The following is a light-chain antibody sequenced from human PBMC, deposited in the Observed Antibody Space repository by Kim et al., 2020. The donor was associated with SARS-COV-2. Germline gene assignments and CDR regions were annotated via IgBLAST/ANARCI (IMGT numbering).Light chain of an antibody. CDR3: NSRDSSGNHWV. CDR1: SLRTYY. CDR2: GKN. V-gene: IGLV3-19*01. Sequence: SSELTQDPAVSVALGQKVRITCQGDSLRTYYASWYQQKPGQAPVLVIYGKNNRPSGIPDRFSGSSSGNTASLTITGAQAEDEADYYCNSRDSSGNHWVFGGGTKVTVL. J-gene: IGLJ3*02.